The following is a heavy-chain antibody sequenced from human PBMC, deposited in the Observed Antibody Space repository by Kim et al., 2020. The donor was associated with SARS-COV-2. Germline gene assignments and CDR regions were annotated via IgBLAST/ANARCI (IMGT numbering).Heavy chain of an antibody. CDR3: ARDGPCELPGAGGFDL. J-gene: IGHJ3*01. D-gene: IGHD2-15*01. Sequence: VKGRFTMSRNNSKSTLYLQMNSLSAEDTAFYYCARDGPCELPGAGGFDLWGQGTLVTVSS. V-gene: IGHV3-30*07.